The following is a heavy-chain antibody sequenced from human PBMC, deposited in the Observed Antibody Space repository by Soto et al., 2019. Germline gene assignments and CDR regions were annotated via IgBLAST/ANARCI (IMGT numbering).Heavy chain of an antibody. D-gene: IGHD3-3*01. J-gene: IGHJ4*02. Sequence: ASVKASSKASGYTFTSYDINWVRQATGQGLEWMGWMNPNSSNTGYAQKFQGRVTMTRNTSISTAYMELSSLRSEDTAVYYCARGGFHYDFWSGYQSRYFDYRGQGTLVTVSS. CDR2: MNPNSSNT. V-gene: IGHV1-8*01. CDR3: ARGGFHYDFWSGYQSRYFDY. CDR1: GYTFTSYD.